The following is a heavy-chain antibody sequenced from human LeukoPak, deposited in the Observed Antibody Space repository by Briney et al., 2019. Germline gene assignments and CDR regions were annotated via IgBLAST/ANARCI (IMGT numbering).Heavy chain of an antibody. CDR2: INHSGSI. Sequence: SETLSLTCAVYGGSFSGYYWSWIRQPPGKGLEWIGDINHSGSINYNPSLKSRLTILLDTSKNQFSLKLSSVTAADTAVYYCARGFETKTDYWGQGTLVTVSS. V-gene: IGHV4-34*01. J-gene: IGHJ4*02. CDR3: ARGFETKTDY. D-gene: IGHD1-7*01. CDR1: GGSFSGYY.